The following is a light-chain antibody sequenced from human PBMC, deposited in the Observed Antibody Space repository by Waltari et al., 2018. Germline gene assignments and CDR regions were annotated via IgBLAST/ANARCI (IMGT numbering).Light chain of an antibody. CDR2: KDT. V-gene: IGLV3-25*03. CDR3: QSADSSGTYVV. J-gene: IGLJ2*01. Sequence: SSELTQPPSVSVSPGQTASITCSADALPQQYGYWYQQKPGQAPVLVIYKDTERPSGIPEGFSGSSSGTTVTLTISGVQAEDEADYYCQSADSSGTYVVFGAGTKLTVL. CDR1: ALPQQY.